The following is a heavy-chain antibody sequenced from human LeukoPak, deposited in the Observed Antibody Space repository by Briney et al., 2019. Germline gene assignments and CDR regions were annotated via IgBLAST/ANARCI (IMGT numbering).Heavy chain of an antibody. D-gene: IGHD2-15*01. CDR1: GYTFTSYG. CDR2: ISAYSGNT. V-gene: IGHV1-18*01. CDR3: ARGPTLRIDCSGGSCYGTWVAGVDY. J-gene: IGHJ4*02. Sequence: GASVKVSCKASGYTFTSYGISWVRQAPGQGLEWMGWISAYSGNTNYAQKLQGRVTMTTDTSTSTAYMELRSLRSDDTAVYYCARGPTLRIDCSGGSCYGTWVAGVDYWGQGTLVTVSS.